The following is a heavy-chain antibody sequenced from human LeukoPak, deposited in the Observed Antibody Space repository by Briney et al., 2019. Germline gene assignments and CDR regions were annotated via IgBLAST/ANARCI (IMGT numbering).Heavy chain of an antibody. J-gene: IGHJ4*02. Sequence: GGSLRPSCAASGFIFRNYAMHWVRQAPGKGLEWVAVISYDGSSKYYADSVKGRFTISRDNSKKTLYLEMNSPRAEDTAMYYCARNDYGTFYFDYWGQGALVPVSS. D-gene: IGHD5-12*01. CDR1: GFIFRNYA. CDR2: ISYDGSSK. V-gene: IGHV3-30-3*01. CDR3: ARNDYGTFYFDY.